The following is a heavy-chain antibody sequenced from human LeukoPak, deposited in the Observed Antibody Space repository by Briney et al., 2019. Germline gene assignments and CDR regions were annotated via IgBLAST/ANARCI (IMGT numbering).Heavy chain of an antibody. D-gene: IGHD3-9*01. CDR2: IRYDGINK. V-gene: IGHV3-30*02. J-gene: IGHJ4*02. CDR1: GFTFSSYG. CDR3: AKDSLTGTGPYYFDC. Sequence: PGGSLSLSCATSGFTFSSYGMYWVRQAPGKGLEWLAFIRYDGINKYYADSVKGRFTISRDNSKNTLYLRMNSLRAEDTAVYYCAKDSLTGTGPYYFDCWGQGTLVTVSS.